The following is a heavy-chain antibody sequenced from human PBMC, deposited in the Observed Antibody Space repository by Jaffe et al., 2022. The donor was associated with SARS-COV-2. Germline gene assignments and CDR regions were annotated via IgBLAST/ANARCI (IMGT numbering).Heavy chain of an antibody. CDR2: IYYSGST. J-gene: IGHJ4*02. Sequence: QLQLQESGPGLVKPSETLSLTCTVSGGSISSSSYYWGWIRQPPGKGLEWIGSIYYSGSTYYNPSLKSRVTISVDTSKNQFSLKLSSVTAADTAVYYCARHETGYSSSWYSTFDYWGQGTLVTVSS. D-gene: IGHD6-13*01. CDR1: GGSISSSSYY. CDR3: ARHETGYSSSWYSTFDY. V-gene: IGHV4-39*01.